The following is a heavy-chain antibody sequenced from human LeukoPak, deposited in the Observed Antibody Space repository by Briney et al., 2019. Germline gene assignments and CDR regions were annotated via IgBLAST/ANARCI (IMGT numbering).Heavy chain of an antibody. CDR1: GFTFSSYV. Sequence: GGSLRLSCAASGFTFSSYVMSWVRQAPGKGLEWVSGIIGSGTSTFYADSVSGRFTISRDKSKNTLYLQMNTLRAEDTAIYYCAKRDSRGLYYFDYWGQGTPVTVSS. CDR3: AKRDSRGLYYFDY. V-gene: IGHV3-23*01. D-gene: IGHD6-19*01. CDR2: IIGSGTST. J-gene: IGHJ4*02.